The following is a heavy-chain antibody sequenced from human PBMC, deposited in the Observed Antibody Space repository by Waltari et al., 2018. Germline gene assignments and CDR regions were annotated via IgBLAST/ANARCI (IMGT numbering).Heavy chain of an antibody. CDR2: IKGDGGST. D-gene: IGHD2-2*01. V-gene: IGHV3-74*01. J-gene: IGHJ5*02. CDR3: TRTRYCSTTSCQVDWFDP. CDR1: GFNFSSYW. Sequence: EVQLVESGGGLVQPGGSLRLSCAASGFNFSSYWMHWVRQAPGKGLVWVSRIKGDGGSTSYADSVKGRFTISRDNANNTLYLQMNSLRAEDTAVYYCTRTRYCSTTSCQVDWFDPWGQGTLVTVSS.